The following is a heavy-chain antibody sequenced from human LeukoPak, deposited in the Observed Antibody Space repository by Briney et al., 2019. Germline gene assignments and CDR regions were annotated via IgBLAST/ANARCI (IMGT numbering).Heavy chain of an antibody. CDR2: INWTGGST. CDR1: GFTPADDG. D-gene: IGHD3-10*01. CDR3: ARDLFVVRGVIITGFDY. Sequence: PGGCLRLSCAPSGFTPADDGMSWGRQAPGGGLGWVSGINWTGGSTGYADAVKGRFTISRDNAKNFLYLQMNRLSAEDTALYYCARDLFVVRGVIITGFDYWGQGTLVTVSS. J-gene: IGHJ4*02. V-gene: IGHV3-20*04.